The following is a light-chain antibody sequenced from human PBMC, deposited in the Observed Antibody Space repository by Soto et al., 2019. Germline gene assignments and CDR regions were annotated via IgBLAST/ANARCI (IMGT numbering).Light chain of an antibody. CDR1: QSISSY. J-gene: IGKJ2*01. V-gene: IGKV1-39*01. CDR2: AAY. CDR3: QQSYSTPLYT. Sequence: DIQMTQSPSSLSASGGDRVTITCRASQSISSYLNWYQQKPEKAPKLLIYAAYSLQSWVPSRFSGSGSGTDFTLPISSLQPEDFATYYCQQSYSTPLYTFGQGTKLEIK.